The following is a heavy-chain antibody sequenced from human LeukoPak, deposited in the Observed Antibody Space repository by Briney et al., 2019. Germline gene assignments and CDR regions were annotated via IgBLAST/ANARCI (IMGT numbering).Heavy chain of an antibody. D-gene: IGHD2-2*01. CDR3: ATSEALGYCSSTSCPDI. CDR1: GFTLTNYA. J-gene: IGHJ3*02. Sequence: GGSLRLSCAASGFTLTNYAMSWVRQAPGKGLEWVSSISSSSSYIYYADSVKGRFTISRDNAKNSLYLQMNSLRAEDTAVYYCATSEALGYCSSTSCPDIWGQGSMVTVSS. CDR2: ISSSSSYI. V-gene: IGHV3-21*01.